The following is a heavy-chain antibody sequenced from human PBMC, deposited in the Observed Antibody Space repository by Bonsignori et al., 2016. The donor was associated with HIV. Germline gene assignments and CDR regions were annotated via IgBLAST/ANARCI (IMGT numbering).Heavy chain of an antibody. Sequence: GESLKISCVVSGFSFGDYAMSWVRQAPGKGLEWVGFIRSEAYGGTAQYAASVQGRTTILRDDSSNTTYLLMNGLKTEDTAVYYCTRVGGTGAAFAFDIWGPRGRWSPSPQ. CDR1: GFSFGDYA. V-gene: IGHV3-49*04. CDR3: TRVGGTGAAFAFDI. J-gene: IGHJ3*02. CDR2: IRSEAYGGTA. D-gene: IGHD1-1*01.